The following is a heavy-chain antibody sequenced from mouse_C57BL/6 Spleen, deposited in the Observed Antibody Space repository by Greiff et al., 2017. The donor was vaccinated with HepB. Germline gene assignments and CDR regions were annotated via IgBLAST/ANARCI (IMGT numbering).Heavy chain of an antibody. V-gene: IGHV1-69*01. Sequence: QVQLQQSGAELVKPGASVKLSCKASGYTFTSYWMHWVKQRPGQGLEWIGEIDPSDSYTNYNQKFKGKSTLTVDKSSSTAYMQLSSLTSEDSAVYYCASWGDGYFYWGQGTTLTVSS. CDR2: IDPSDSYT. D-gene: IGHD2-3*01. CDR1: GYTFTSYW. J-gene: IGHJ2*01. CDR3: ASWGDGYFY.